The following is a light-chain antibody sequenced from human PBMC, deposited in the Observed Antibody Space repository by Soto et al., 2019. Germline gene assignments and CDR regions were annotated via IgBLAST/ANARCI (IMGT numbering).Light chain of an antibody. Sequence: EIVMTQSPATLSVSPGERATLACRASQSVRSNLAWYQQKPGQAPRLLIYGASTRATGIPARFSGSRSGTEFTLTISSLQSEDFAIYYCQHYDNWPITFGQGTRLEI. CDR2: GAS. V-gene: IGKV3-15*01. CDR3: QHYDNWPIT. CDR1: QSVRSN. J-gene: IGKJ5*01.